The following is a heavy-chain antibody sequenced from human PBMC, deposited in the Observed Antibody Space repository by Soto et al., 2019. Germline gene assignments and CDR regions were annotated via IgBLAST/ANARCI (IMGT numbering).Heavy chain of an antibody. Sequence: QVQLVESGGGAVQPGRSLRLSCAASGFTFSRYTMHWVRQAPGKGLEWVAVTSYDGSTKYYADSVKGRFTISRDNSKNILYLQIDYLRAEDTAVYYCAKDGGFDYGFWYFDLWGRGTLVTVSS. CDR3: AKDGGFDYGFWYFDL. CDR1: GFTFSRYT. J-gene: IGHJ2*01. V-gene: IGHV3-30-3*01. CDR2: TSYDGSTK. D-gene: IGHD4-17*01.